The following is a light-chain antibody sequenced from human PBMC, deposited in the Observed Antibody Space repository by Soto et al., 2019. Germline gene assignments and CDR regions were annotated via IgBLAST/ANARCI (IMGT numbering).Light chain of an antibody. CDR3: QVWDSSSDHSSYV. CDR1: NIGSKS. Sequence: SYELTQPPSVSVAPGQTARITCGGNNIGSKSVHWYHHKPVQSAVLXFYYDSXXXXGIPERFSGSNSGNTATLTISRVEAGDEADYYCQVWDSSSDHSSYVFGTGTKVTVL. J-gene: IGLJ1*01. V-gene: IGLV3-21*02. CDR2: YDS.